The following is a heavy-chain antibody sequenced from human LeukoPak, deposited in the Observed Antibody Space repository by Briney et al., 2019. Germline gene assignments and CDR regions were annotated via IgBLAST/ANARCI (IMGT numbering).Heavy chain of an antibody. CDR2: ISSSSSYI. Sequence: LGGSLRLSCAASGFTFSSYSMNWVRQAPGKGLEWVSSISSSSSYIYYADSVKGRFTISRDNAKNSLYLQMNSLRAEDTAVYYCARVVAGVYFDYWGQGTLVTVSS. CDR1: GFTFSSYS. V-gene: IGHV3-21*01. J-gene: IGHJ4*02. CDR3: ARVVAGVYFDY. D-gene: IGHD6-19*01.